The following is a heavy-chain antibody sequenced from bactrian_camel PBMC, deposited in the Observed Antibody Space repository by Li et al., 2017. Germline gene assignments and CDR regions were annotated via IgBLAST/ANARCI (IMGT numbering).Heavy chain of an antibody. D-gene: IGHD6*01. V-gene: IGHV3S40*01. J-gene: IGHJ4*01. Sequence: VQLVESGGGLVQPGGPLRLSCAASGFAFSTYAMTWVRQAPRKGLEWVSTITSGGDKTYYADSVKGRFTVSRDNAKNTVYLQLNSLKTEDMAMYYCANTVAGSPYYWGQGTQVTVS. CDR2: ITSGGDKT. CDR3: ANTVAGSPYY. CDR1: GFAFSTYA.